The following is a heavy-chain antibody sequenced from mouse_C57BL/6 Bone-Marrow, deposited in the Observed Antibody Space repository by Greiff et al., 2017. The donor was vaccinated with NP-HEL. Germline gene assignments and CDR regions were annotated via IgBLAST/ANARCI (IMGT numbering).Heavy chain of an antibody. D-gene: IGHD2-4*01. Sequence: VQLQQSGAELVRPGASVKLSCTASGFNIKDDYMHWVKQRPEQGLEWIGWIDPENGDTEYASKFQGKATITADTSSNTAYLQLSSLTSEDTAVYYCTDDYEAWFAYWGQGTLVTVSA. V-gene: IGHV14-4*01. CDR1: GFNIKDDY. CDR2: IDPENGDT. J-gene: IGHJ3*01. CDR3: TDDYEAWFAY.